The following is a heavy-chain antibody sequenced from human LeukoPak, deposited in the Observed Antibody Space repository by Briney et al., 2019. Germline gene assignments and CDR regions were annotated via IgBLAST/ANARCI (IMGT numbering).Heavy chain of an antibody. V-gene: IGHV3-23*01. CDR1: GFTFNTYV. Sequence: SGGSLRLSCAVSGFTFNTYVMSWVRQAPGKGLEWVSAISGSGGSTYYADSVKGRFTISRDNSKNTLYLQMNSLRAEDTAVYYCAKEGTAMVFDYWGQGTLVTVSS. D-gene: IGHD5-18*01. J-gene: IGHJ4*02. CDR2: ISGSGGST. CDR3: AKEGTAMVFDY.